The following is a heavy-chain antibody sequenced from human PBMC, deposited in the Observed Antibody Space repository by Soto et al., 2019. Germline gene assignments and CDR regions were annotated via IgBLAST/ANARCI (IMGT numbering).Heavy chain of an antibody. CDR3: ARGKYSSPRGGLDV. CDR2: ISGSGGST. J-gene: IGHJ6*02. CDR1: GFTFSSYA. V-gene: IGHV3-23*01. D-gene: IGHD4-4*01. Sequence: GGSLRLSCAASGFTFSSYAMSWVRQAPGKGLEWVSAISGSGGSTYYADSVKGRFTISRDNSKNTLYLQMNSLRASDSALYYCARGKYSSPRGGLDVWGQGTPVTVSS.